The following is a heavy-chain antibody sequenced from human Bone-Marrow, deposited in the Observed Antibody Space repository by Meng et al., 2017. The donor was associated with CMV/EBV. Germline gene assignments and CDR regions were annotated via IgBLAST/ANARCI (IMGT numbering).Heavy chain of an antibody. J-gene: IGHJ5*02. V-gene: IGHV1-2*02. CDR1: GYTFTGYY. CDR2: ISPYSGAT. CDR3: ARDRTDYYDTTFYYPNLFDP. D-gene: IGHD3-22*01. Sequence: ASVKVSCKASGYTFTGYYMHWVRQAPGQGLEWMGWISPYSGATNYAQKFQDRVTMTRDTSISTIYMELSRLRSDDTAVYYCARDRTDYYDTTFYYPNLFDPWGQGTLVTVSS.